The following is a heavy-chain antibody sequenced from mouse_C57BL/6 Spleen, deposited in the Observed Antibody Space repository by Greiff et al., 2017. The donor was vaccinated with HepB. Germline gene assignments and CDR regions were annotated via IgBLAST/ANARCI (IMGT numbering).Heavy chain of an antibody. J-gene: IGHJ4*01. V-gene: IGHV14-1*01. CDR1: GFNIKDYY. CDR2: IDPEDGDT. CDR3: TTSSYQHGDYAMDY. D-gene: IGHD6-5*01. Sequence: VQLQQSGAELVRPGASVKLSCTASGFNIKDYYMHWVKQRPEQGLEWIGRIDPEDGDTEYAPKFQGKATMTADTSSNTAYLQLSSLTSEDTAVYYCTTSSYQHGDYAMDYWGQGTSVTVSS.